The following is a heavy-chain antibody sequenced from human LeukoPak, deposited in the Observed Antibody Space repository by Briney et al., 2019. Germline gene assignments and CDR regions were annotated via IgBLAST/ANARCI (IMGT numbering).Heavy chain of an antibody. J-gene: IGHJ4*02. D-gene: IGHD5-12*01. V-gene: IGHV4-39*01. CDR2: IYYSGST. Sequence: SETLSLTCTVSGGSISSYYWGWIRQPPGKGLEWIGSIYYSGSTYYNPSLKSRVTISVDTSKNQFSLKLSSVTAADTAVYYCARREIVATTGGYFDYWGQGTLVTVSS. CDR3: ARREIVATTGGYFDY. CDR1: GGSISSYY.